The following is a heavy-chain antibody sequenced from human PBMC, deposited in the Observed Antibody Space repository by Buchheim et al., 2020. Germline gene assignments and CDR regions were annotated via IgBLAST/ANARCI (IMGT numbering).Heavy chain of an antibody. D-gene: IGHD1-7*01. J-gene: IGHJ6*02. Sequence: EVQLVESGGGLVQPGGSLRLSCAASGFTFSSYSMNWVRQAPGKGLEWVSYISSSSSTIFYADSVKGRFTISREYDKNSLYLQMNSLRAEDTAVYYCARERSITGTTSYYYGMDVWGQGTT. V-gene: IGHV3-48*01. CDR2: ISSSSSTI. CDR1: GFTFSSYS. CDR3: ARERSITGTTSYYYGMDV.